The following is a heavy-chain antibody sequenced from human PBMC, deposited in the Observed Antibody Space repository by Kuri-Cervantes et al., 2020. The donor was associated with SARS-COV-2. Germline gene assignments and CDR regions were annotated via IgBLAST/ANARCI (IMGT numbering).Heavy chain of an antibody. CDR3: ARGAIAAAAFDY. CDR1: GFIFSSHS. CDR2: ISSSSSTI. V-gene: IGHV3-48*01. J-gene: IGHJ4*02. D-gene: IGHD6-13*01. Sequence: LSLTCAASGFIFSSHSMNWVRQAPGKGLEWVSYISSSSSTIYYADSVKGRFTISRDNAKNSLYLQMNSLRAEDTAVYYCARGAIAAAAFDYWGQGTLVTVSS.